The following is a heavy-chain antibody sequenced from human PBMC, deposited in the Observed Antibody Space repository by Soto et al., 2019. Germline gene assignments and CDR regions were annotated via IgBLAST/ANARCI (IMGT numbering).Heavy chain of an antibody. D-gene: IGHD3-22*01. Sequence: LRLSCAASGFTFSSYAMHWVRQAPGKGLEWVAVISYDGSNKYYADSVKGRFTISRDNSKNTLYLQMNSLRAEDTAVYYCARSRSSHYYDSSGYWHPFGYWGQGTLVTVSS. J-gene: IGHJ4*02. V-gene: IGHV3-30-3*01. CDR1: GFTFSSYA. CDR2: ISYDGSNK. CDR3: ARSRSSHYYDSSGYWHPFGY.